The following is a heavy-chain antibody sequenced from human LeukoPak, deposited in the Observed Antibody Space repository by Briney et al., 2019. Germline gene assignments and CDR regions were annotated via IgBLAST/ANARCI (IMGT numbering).Heavy chain of an antibody. CDR1: GFTFSSYG. Sequence: GRSLRLSCAASGFTFSSYGMHWVRQAPGKGQEWVAVIWYDGSNKYYADSVKGRFTISRDNSKNTLYLQMNSLRAEDTAVYYCAREAVGAPFDYWGQGTLVTVSS. J-gene: IGHJ4*02. D-gene: IGHD1-26*01. V-gene: IGHV3-33*01. CDR3: AREAVGAPFDY. CDR2: IWYDGSNK.